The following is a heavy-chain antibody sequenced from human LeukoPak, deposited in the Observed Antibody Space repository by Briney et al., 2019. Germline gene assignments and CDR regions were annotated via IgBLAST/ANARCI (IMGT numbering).Heavy chain of an antibody. J-gene: IGHJ5*01. Sequence: GGSLRLSCAASGFTFSDDYMSWIRQAPGKGLEWVSYIANSGRTFYYADSVKGRFTISRDNTKKSLYLQMNNLRAEDTAIYYCAGGARRYGDFDSWGQGTLVTVSP. CDR3: AGGARRYGDFDS. D-gene: IGHD4-17*01. V-gene: IGHV3-11*01. CDR1: GFTFSDDY. CDR2: IANSGRTF.